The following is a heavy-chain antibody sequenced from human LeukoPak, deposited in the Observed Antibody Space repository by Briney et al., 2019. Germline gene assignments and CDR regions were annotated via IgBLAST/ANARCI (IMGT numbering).Heavy chain of an antibody. V-gene: IGHV1-46*01. Sequence: ASVTVSCKASGYTFTGYYMHWVRQAPGQGLEWMGIINPSGGSTSYAQKFQGRVTMTRDMSTTTAYMELSNLRSEDMALYYCARGRGPPNSNRDFYYYYYMDVWGTGTTVTVSS. D-gene: IGHD6-13*01. CDR3: ARGRGPPNSNRDFYYYYYMDV. CDR1: GYTFTGYY. CDR2: INPSGGST. J-gene: IGHJ6*03.